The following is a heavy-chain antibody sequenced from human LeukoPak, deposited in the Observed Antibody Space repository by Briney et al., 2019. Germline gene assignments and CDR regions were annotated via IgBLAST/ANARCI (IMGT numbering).Heavy chain of an antibody. D-gene: IGHD4-23*01. CDR1: GYTFTTYW. CDR3: ARHRDRGYGGNSADY. CDR2: IDPSDSYT. J-gene: IGHJ4*02. V-gene: IGHV5-10-1*01. Sequence: GESLKISCKASGYTFTTYWISWVRQMPGKGLEWMGRIDPSDSYTNYSPSFQGHVTVSADKSISTAYLQWSSLKASDTAIYYCARHRDRGYGGNSADYWGQGTLVTASS.